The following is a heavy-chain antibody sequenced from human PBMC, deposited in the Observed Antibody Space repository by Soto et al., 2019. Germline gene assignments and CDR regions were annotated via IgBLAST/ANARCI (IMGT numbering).Heavy chain of an antibody. CDR2: ISGSGGST. D-gene: IGHD3-3*01. V-gene: IGHV3-23*01. CDR1: GFTFSSYA. CDR3: AKTDLRFSPRGWFDP. J-gene: IGHJ5*02. Sequence: PGGSLRLSCAASGFTFSSYAMSWVRQAPGKGLGWVSAISGSGGSTYYADSVKGRFTISRDNSKNTLYLQMNSLRAEDAAVYYCAKTDLRFSPRGWFDPWGQGTLVTVSS.